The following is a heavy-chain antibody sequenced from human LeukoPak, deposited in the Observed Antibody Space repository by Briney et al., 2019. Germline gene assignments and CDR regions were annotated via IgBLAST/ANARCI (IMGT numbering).Heavy chain of an antibody. CDR1: RFTFSSYA. CDR2: ISYDGSNK. Sequence: GGSLRLSCAASRFTFSSYAMHWVRQAPGKGLEWVAVISYDGSNKYYADSVKGRFTISRDNSKNTLYLQMNSLRAEDTAVYYCANILGGYPDYWGQGTLVTVSS. D-gene: IGHD1-26*01. J-gene: IGHJ4*02. V-gene: IGHV3-30*04. CDR3: ANILGGYPDY.